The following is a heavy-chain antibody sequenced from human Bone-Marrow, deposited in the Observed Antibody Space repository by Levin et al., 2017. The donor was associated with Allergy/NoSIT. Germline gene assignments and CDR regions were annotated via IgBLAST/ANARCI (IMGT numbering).Heavy chain of an antibody. Sequence: PSETLSLTCTVSNGSISNYYWSWIRQPPGKGLEWIGYVHHSGSTNYNPSLKSRVTISRDTSKNQFSLKLTSVTAADTAVYYCARENPYTISAILDSWGQGTLVTVSS. D-gene: IGHD3-10*01. CDR3: ARENPYTISAILDS. V-gene: IGHV4-59*01. J-gene: IGHJ4*02. CDR2: VHHSGST. CDR1: NGSISNYY.